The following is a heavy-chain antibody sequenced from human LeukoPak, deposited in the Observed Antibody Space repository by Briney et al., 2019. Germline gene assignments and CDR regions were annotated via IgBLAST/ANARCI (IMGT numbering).Heavy chain of an antibody. J-gene: IGHJ4*02. CDR1: GFTFSSYA. CDR3: AKGSRQLLLTGPRVDY. V-gene: IGHV3-23*01. Sequence: PGGSLRLSCAASGFTFSSYAMSWVRQAPGKGLEWVSAISGSGGSTYYADSVKGRFTISRDNSKNTLYLQMNSLRAEDTAVYYCAKGSRQLLLTGPRVDYWGQGTLVTASS. CDR2: ISGSGGST. D-gene: IGHD2-15*01.